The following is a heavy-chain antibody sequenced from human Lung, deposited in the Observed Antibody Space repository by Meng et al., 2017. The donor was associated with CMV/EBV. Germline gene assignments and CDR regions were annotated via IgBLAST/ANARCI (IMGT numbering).Heavy chain of an antibody. CDR2: TSSDESNK. V-gene: IGHV3-30*01. Sequence: GFTFRNSVLHWVRQAPCKGLGLVAVTSSDESNKYYADSVKGRFTISRDNSKNTLYLQMNRLRVEDTAVYYCARAWPRSSFLGVVFDFWGQGSLVTVS. J-gene: IGHJ4*02. CDR3: ARAWPRSSFLGVVFDF. D-gene: IGHD3-3*01. CDR1: GFTFRNSV.